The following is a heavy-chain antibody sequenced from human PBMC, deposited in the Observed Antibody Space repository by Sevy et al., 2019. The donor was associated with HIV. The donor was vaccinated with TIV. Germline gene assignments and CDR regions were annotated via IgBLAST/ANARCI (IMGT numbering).Heavy chain of an antibody. CDR3: ARDRWELLHNYFDY. Sequence: SQTISHTCAISGDSVSSNSAAWNWIRQSPSRGLEWLGRTYYRSKWYNDYAVSVKSRITINPDTSKNQFSLQLNSVTPEDTAVYYCARDRWELLHNYFDYWGQGTLVTVSS. V-gene: IGHV6-1*01. J-gene: IGHJ4*02. CDR1: GDSVSSNSAA. CDR2: TYYRSKWYN. D-gene: IGHD1-26*01.